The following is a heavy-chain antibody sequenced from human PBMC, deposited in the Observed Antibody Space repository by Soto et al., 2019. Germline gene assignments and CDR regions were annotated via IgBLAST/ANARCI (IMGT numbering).Heavy chain of an antibody. Sequence: GGSLRLSCAASGFTVSSNYMSWVRQAPGKGLEWVSVIYSGGSTYYADSVKGRFTISRDNSKNTLYLQMNSLRAEDTAVYYCARVLADFWRGSYYYMDVGGKGTRVTVSS. CDR3: ARVLADFWRGSYYYMDV. CDR1: GFTVSSNY. D-gene: IGHD3-3*01. CDR2: IYSGGST. J-gene: IGHJ6*03. V-gene: IGHV3-66*01.